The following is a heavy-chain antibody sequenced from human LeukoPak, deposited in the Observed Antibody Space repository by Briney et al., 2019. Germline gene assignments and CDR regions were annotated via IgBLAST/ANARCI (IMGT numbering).Heavy chain of an antibody. CDR3: ARGRNWFDP. J-gene: IGHJ5*02. CDR2: ISSSSSTI. V-gene: IGHV3-48*01. CDR1: GFTFSSYN. Sequence: GGSLRLSCAASGFTFSSYNMNWVRQTPGKGLEWVSYISSSSSTIYYADSVKGRFTISRDNAKNSLYLQMNSLRAEDTAVYYCARGRNWFDPWGQGTLVTVSS.